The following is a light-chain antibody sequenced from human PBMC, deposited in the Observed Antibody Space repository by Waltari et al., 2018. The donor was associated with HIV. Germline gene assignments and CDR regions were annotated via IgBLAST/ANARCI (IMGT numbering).Light chain of an antibody. CDR2: EDN. Sequence: NFMLTQPHSVSESPGKTVTISCNRSSGSIASNNVQWYQQRPGSAPTTVIYEDNQRPSGVPDRFSGSIDSSSNSASLTISGLKTEDEADYYCQSYDSSSWVFGGGTKLTVL. V-gene: IGLV6-57*04. CDR3: QSYDSSSWV. CDR1: SGSIASNN. J-gene: IGLJ3*02.